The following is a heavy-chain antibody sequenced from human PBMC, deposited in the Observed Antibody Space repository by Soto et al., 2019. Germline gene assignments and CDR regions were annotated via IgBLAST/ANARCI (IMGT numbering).Heavy chain of an antibody. V-gene: IGHV3-30*18. CDR1: GFTFSDYA. Sequence: VQLVESGGGVVQPGRSLRLSCAASGFTFSDYAMHWVRQAPGKGLEWVAVVSHDGRNTHYADSVKGRFTISRDSSKNPVSLEMTSLGAEGTAVYYCAKGGRQWLVTSDFNYWGQGALVTVSS. D-gene: IGHD6-19*01. CDR2: VSHDGRNT. J-gene: IGHJ4*02. CDR3: AKGGRQWLVTSDFNY.